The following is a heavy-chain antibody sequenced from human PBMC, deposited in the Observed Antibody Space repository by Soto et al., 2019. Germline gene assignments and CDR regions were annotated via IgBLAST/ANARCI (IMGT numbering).Heavy chain of an antibody. Sequence: SETLSLTCTVSGGSVSSYYWSWIRQPPEKGLEWIGYIYYSGSTKYKPSLKSRVTISVDTSKNQFSLKLSSVTAADTAVYYCARVGATGTTYYYYYMDVWGKGTTVTVSS. V-gene: IGHV4-59*02. CDR3: ARVGATGTTYYYYYMDV. J-gene: IGHJ6*03. CDR2: IYYSGST. D-gene: IGHD1-7*01. CDR1: GGSVSSYY.